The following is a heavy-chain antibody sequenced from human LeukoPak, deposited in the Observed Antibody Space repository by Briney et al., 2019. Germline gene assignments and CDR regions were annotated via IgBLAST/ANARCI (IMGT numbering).Heavy chain of an antibody. V-gene: IGHV4-39*01. CDR2: IYYSGST. CDR1: GGSISSSSYY. CDR3: ARHPDDYVWGSYRPNWFDP. Sequence: PSETLFLTCTVSGGSISSSSYYWGWIRRPPGTGLEWLGSIYYSGSTYYNPSLKSRVTISVDTSKNQFSLKLSSVTAADTAVYYCARHPDDYVWGSYRPNWFDPWGQGTLVTVSS. J-gene: IGHJ5*02. D-gene: IGHD3-16*02.